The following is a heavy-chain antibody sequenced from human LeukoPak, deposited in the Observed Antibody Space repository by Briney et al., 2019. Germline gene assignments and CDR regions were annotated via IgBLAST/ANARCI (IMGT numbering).Heavy chain of an antibody. D-gene: IGHD2-15*01. J-gene: IGHJ4*02. CDR1: GYTFTGYY. Sequence: ASVNVSCKASGYTFTGYYMHWVRQAPGQGLEWMGWINPNSGGTNYAQKFQGRVTMTRDTSIRTAYMELSSLTSGDTAMYYCSRDPNYCDGGTCYFDYWGQGTLVTVSS. CDR3: SRDPNYCDGGTCYFDY. V-gene: IGHV1-2*02. CDR2: INPNSGGT.